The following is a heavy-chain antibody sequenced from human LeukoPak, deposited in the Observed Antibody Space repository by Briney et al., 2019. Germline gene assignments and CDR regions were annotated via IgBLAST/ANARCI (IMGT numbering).Heavy chain of an antibody. J-gene: IGHJ4*02. D-gene: IGHD1-14*01. Sequence: SGPTLVKPTQTLALTCTFSGFSLSTTREAVGWVRQPPGKALEWLALIFWDDDKRYSPSLRSRLTITKDTSKNRVVLTLTNVDLVDTATYYCAHYHLTYFDYWGQGALVTVSS. CDR2: IFWDDDK. CDR1: GFSLSTTREA. CDR3: AHYHLTYFDY. V-gene: IGHV2-5*02.